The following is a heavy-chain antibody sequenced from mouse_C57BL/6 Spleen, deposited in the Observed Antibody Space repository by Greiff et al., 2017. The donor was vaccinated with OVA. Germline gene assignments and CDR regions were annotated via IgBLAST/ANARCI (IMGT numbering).Heavy chain of an antibody. Sequence: QVQLQQSGAELVRPGASVKLSCKASGYTFTDYYINWVKQRPGQGLEWIARIYPGSGNTYYNEKFKGKATLTAEKSSSTAYMQLSSLTSEDSAVYFCARKMEGAYWGQGTLVTVSA. CDR2: IYPGSGNT. V-gene: IGHV1-76*01. D-gene: IGHD2-3*01. CDR1: GYTFTDYY. CDR3: ARKMEGAY. J-gene: IGHJ3*01.